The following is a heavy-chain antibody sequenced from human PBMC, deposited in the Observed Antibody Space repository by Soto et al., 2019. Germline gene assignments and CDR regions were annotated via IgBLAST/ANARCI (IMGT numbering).Heavy chain of an antibody. CDR2: IYYSGST. CDR3: ARDGGIITSAEYFQH. Sequence: SETLSLTCTVSGGSISSGGYYCSWIRQHPGKGLEWIGYIYYSGSTYYNPSLKSRVSISVDTSKNQFSLKLSSVTAADTAVYYCARDGGIITSAEYFQHWGQGTLVTVSS. D-gene: IGHD3-3*01. J-gene: IGHJ1*01. CDR1: GGSISSGGYY. V-gene: IGHV4-31*03.